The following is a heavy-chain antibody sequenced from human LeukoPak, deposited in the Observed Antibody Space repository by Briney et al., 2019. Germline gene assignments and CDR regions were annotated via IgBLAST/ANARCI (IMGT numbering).Heavy chain of an antibody. J-gene: IGHJ4*02. V-gene: IGHV3-23*01. CDR2: VTASGGNT. Sequence: GSLRLSCAASGFTFSNYAVSWVRQAPGKGLEWVSAVTASGGNTYYADSVKGRFTISRDNAKNSLYLQMNSLRAEDTAVYYCARAPYDFWSGYYPFDYWGQGTLVTVSS. D-gene: IGHD3-3*01. CDR1: GFTFSNYA. CDR3: ARAPYDFWSGYYPFDY.